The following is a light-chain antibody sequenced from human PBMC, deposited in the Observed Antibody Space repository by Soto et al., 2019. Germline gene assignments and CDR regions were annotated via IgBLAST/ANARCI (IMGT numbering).Light chain of an antibody. V-gene: IGLV1-51*02. CDR3: GTWDSSLSVYV. Sequence: QSVLTKPPSVSAAPGQKVTISCSGISSNIGNNYVSWYQQPPGTAPKHLIYENNKRPSGIPDRFSGSKSGTSATLGITGLQTGDEADYYCGTWDSSLSVYVFGTGTKATVL. CDR1: SSNIGNNY. CDR2: ENN. J-gene: IGLJ1*01.